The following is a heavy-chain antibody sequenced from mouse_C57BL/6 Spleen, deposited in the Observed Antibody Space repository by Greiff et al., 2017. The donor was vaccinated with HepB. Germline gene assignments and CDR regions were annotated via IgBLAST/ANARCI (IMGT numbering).Heavy chain of an antibody. Sequence: QVQLQQSGAELVKPGASVKLSCKASGYTFTEYTIHWVKQRSGQGLEWIGWFYPGSGSIKYNEKFKDKATLTADKSSSTVYMELSRLTSEDSAVYFCARHEGSVRLVDSWYFDVWGTGTTVTVSS. CDR3: ARHEGSVRLVDSWYFDV. V-gene: IGHV1-62-2*01. J-gene: IGHJ1*03. D-gene: IGHD2-14*01. CDR2: FYPGSGSI. CDR1: GYTFTEYT.